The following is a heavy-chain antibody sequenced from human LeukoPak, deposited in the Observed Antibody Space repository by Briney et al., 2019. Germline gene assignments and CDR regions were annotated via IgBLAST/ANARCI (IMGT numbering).Heavy chain of an antibody. J-gene: IGHJ4*02. Sequence: GGSLRLSCAASGFTFRNFWMNWARQAPGKGLEWVGHIKTDGSETYHLDSLRGRFSISRDNTNNALYLQMNSLRVEDTAVYYCVKNNGWFHLAQWGQGTLVTVSS. CDR2: IKTDGSET. V-gene: IGHV3-7*03. CDR1: GFTFRNFW. CDR3: VKNNGWFHLAQ. D-gene: IGHD6-19*01.